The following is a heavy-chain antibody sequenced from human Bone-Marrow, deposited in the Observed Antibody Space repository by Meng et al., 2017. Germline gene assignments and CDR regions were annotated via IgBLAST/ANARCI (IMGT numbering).Heavy chain of an antibody. Sequence: VRLWQLGAEVKNPGAQVKVSCKPSGYNFPDYWLHWVRRAPGQGLEWMGRIDPKSGDTHYAQRFQGRVTMTGDTSISTAYMELSGLRSDDTAMYYCARDEDISAAGKLFGDYWGQGTLVTVSS. D-gene: IGHD6-13*01. V-gene: IGHV1-2*06. CDR2: IDPKSGDT. J-gene: IGHJ4*02. CDR1: GYNFPDYW. CDR3: ARDEDISAAGKLFGDY.